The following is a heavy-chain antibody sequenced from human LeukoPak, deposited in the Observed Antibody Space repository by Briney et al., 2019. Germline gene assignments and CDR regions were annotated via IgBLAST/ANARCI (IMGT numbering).Heavy chain of an antibody. D-gene: IGHD6-13*01. CDR2: IVGSSTY. V-gene: IGHV3-21*01. J-gene: IGHJ4*02. Sequence: GGSLRLSCAASGFTFSNFAMTWVRPAPGKGLEWVSSIVGSSTYYADSLKGRFTISRDNAKNSLYLQMNSLRAEDTAVYYCARIGAGSSRDYWGQGTLVTVSS. CDR3: ARIGAGSSRDY. CDR1: GFTFSNFA.